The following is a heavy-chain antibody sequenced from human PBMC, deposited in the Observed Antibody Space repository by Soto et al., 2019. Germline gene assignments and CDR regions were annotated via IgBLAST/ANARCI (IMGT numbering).Heavy chain of an antibody. CDR3: AKALGIAAAGNFDY. V-gene: IGHV3-30*18. CDR1: GFTFSSYG. D-gene: IGHD6-13*01. J-gene: IGHJ4*02. CDR2: ISYDGSNK. Sequence: QVQLVESGGGVVQPGRSLRLSCAASGFTFSSYGMHWVRQAPGKGLEWVAVISYDGSNKYYADSVKDRFTISRDNSKNTLYLQMNSLRAEDTAVYYCAKALGIAAAGNFDYWGQGTLVTVSS.